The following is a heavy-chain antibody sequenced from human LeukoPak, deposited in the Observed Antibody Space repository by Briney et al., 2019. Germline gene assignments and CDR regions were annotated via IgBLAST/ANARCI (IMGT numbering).Heavy chain of an antibody. D-gene: IGHD3-10*02. CDR1: GFTFNSYS. CDR3: AELGITMIGGV. Sequence: GRSLRLSCAASGFTFNSYSMHWVRQAPGKGLEWVTAISDDETYKFYADSVKGRFTISRDNSKNTLYLQMNSLRVEGTAVYYCAELGITMIGGVWGKGTTVTISS. V-gene: IGHV3-30-3*01. CDR2: ISDDETYK. J-gene: IGHJ6*04.